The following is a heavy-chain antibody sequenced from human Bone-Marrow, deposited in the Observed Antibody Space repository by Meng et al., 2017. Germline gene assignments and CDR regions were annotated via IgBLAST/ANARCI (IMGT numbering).Heavy chain of an antibody. Sequence: QGRLEQAGPEVKKPGASLKVSCKASGYTFTAYGMNWVRQAPGQGLEWMGWINTNTGDPRYAQGFTGRFVFSLDTSVSTAYLEINSLKAEDTAVYYCARTNDHGDHLLPLDYWGQGTLVTVSS. D-gene: IGHD4-17*01. CDR3: ARTNDHGDHLLPLDY. CDR2: INTNTGDP. CDR1: GYTFTAYG. V-gene: IGHV7-4-1*02. J-gene: IGHJ4*02.